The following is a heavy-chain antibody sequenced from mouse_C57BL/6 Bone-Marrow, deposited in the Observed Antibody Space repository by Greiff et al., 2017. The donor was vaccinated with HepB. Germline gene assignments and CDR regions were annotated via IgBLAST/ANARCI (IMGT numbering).Heavy chain of an antibody. D-gene: IGHD3-2*02. CDR2: FTMYSDAT. CDR3: ARGAQATLYAMDY. Sequence: LKESGAELVRPGSSVKLSCKDSYFAFMASAMHWVKQRPGHGLEWIGSFTMYSDATEYSENFKGKATLTANTSSSTAYMELSSLTSEDYAVYYCARGAQATLYAMDYWGQGTSVTVSS. J-gene: IGHJ4*01. V-gene: IGHV1-49*01. CDR1: YFAFMASA.